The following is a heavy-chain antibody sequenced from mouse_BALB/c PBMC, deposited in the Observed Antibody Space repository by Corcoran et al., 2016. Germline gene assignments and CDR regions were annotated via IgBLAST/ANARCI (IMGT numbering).Heavy chain of an antibody. CDR1: GYTFTNQG. CDR2: INTYTGEP. CDR3: AREPFAMDY. Sequence: QIQLVQSGPELKKPGETVKISCKASGYTFTNQGMNRVKQAPGKGLKWMGWINTYTGEPTYADDFKGRFAFSLETSASTAFLQINNLKNEDTATYFCAREPFAMDYWGQGTSVTVSS. J-gene: IGHJ4*01. V-gene: IGHV9-3-1*01.